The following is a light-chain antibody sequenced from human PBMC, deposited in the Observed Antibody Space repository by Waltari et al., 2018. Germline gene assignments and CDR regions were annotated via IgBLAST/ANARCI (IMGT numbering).Light chain of an antibody. J-gene: IGKJ2*03. V-gene: IGKV3-20*01. CDR2: GAS. CDR1: QSISNNY. Sequence: EVALTQSPDTLSLSPGERATLFCRASQSISNNYLAWYQQKPGQAPRLLIYGASSRATGIPDKFSASGSGTDFTLTISRLEPEDFAVYYCQQYGNSPAYGFGQGTKLEV. CDR3: QQYGNSPAYG.